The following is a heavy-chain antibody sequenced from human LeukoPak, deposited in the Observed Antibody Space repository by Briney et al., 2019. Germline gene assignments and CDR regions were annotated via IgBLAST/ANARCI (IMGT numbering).Heavy chain of an antibody. CDR2: IIPIFGTA. J-gene: IGHJ3*02. Sequence: SVKVSCRASGYTFTSYGISWVRQAPGQGLEWMGGIIPIFGTANYAQKFQGRVTITADESTSTAYMELSSLRSEDTAVYYCARDGMGYAFDIWGQGTMVTVSS. CDR1: GYTFTSYG. D-gene: IGHD3-16*01. CDR3: ARDGMGYAFDI. V-gene: IGHV1-69*13.